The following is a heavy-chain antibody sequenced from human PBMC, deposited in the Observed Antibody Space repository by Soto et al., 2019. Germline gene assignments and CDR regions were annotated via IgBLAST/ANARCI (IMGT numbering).Heavy chain of an antibody. CDR2: IYYSGST. V-gene: IGHV4-30-4*01. Sequence: SETLSLTCTVSGGSISSGDYYWSWIRQPPGKGLEWIGYIYYSGSTYYNPSLKSRVTISVDTSKNQFSLKLSSVTAADTAVYYCARDLLRFLEWNRYYYYGMDVWGQGTTVTVSS. D-gene: IGHD3-3*01. CDR1: GGSISSGDYY. CDR3: ARDLLRFLEWNRYYYYGMDV. J-gene: IGHJ6*02.